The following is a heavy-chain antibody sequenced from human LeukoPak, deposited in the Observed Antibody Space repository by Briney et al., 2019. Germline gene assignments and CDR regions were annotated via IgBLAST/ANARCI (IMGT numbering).Heavy chain of an antibody. Sequence: ASVKVSCKASGYTFTSYYMHWVRQAPGQGLEWMEIINPSGGSTSYAQKFQGRVTMTRDTSTSTVYMELSSLRPEDTAVYYCARPSRDGYNYDAFDIWDQGTMVTVSS. D-gene: IGHD5-24*01. V-gene: IGHV1-46*01. J-gene: IGHJ3*02. CDR3: ARPSRDGYNYDAFDI. CDR2: INPSGGST. CDR1: GYTFTSYY.